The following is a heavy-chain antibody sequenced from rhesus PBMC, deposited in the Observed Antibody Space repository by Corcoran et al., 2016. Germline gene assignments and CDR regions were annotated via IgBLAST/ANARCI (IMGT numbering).Heavy chain of an antibody. D-gene: IGHD3-16*01. J-gene: IGHJ4*01. V-gene: IGHV3-30*02. CDR2: IKRKAAGETA. CDR3: TTGSLISGSYFDY. CDR1: GFTFSNSW. Sequence: EVQLVESGAGLVQPGGSLRLSCAASGFTFSNSWMSWVRPAPGKGLEWVARIKRKAAGETADYAESWKVRFTISRDNAQTTLYLQMNSRKTEDTSVYYCTTGSLISGSYFDYWGQGVLVTVSS.